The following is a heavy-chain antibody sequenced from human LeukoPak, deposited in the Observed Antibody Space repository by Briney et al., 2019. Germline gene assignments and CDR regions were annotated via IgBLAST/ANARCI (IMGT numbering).Heavy chain of an antibody. CDR3: ARDVYAGGAVYWFDP. CDR2: IYTTGST. CDR1: GGSISSGNYF. Sequence: NASQTLSLTCTVSGGSISSGNYFWSWIRQPAGKGLEWIGRIYTTGSTNYNPSLKSRVTISVDTSKNQFSLNLSSVTAADTAVYYCARDVYAGGAVYWFDPWGQGTLVTVS. D-gene: IGHD3-16*01. J-gene: IGHJ5*02. V-gene: IGHV4-61*02.